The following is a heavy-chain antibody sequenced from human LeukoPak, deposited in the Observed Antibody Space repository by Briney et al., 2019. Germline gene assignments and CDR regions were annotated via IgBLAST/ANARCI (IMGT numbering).Heavy chain of an antibody. V-gene: IGHV3-21*01. D-gene: IGHD6-13*01. CDR2: ISSSSSYI. J-gene: IGHJ3*02. Sequence: PGGSLRLSCAASGFTFSSYSMNWVRQAPGKGLEWVSSISSSSSYIYYADSVKGRFTISRDNAKNSLYLQMNSLRAEDTAVYYCARARAAAGNLYAFDIWGQGTMVTVSS. CDR1: GFTFSSYS. CDR3: ARARAAAGNLYAFDI.